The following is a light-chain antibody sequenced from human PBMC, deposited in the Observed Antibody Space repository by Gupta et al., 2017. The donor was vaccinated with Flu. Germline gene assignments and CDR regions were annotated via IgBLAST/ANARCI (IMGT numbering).Light chain of an antibody. CDR3: LQRTNWPLT. CDR1: QSVSSY. J-gene: IGKJ4*01. V-gene: IGKV3-11*01. CDR2: DVS. Sequence: PATLSWSPGERASLSCRASQSVSSYLAWYHQKPGQAPRLLIYDVSNRATGIPARFTGSGSRTDFTLTISSLEPEDFAVYYCLQRTNWPLTFGGGTKVEIK.